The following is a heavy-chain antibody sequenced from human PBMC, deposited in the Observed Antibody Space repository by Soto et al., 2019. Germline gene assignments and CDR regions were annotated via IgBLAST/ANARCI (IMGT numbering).Heavy chain of an antibody. D-gene: IGHD4-17*01. V-gene: IGHV4-4*02. CDR3: ARSEATVLDN. CDR1: GGSMSSSNW. CDR2: AHHSGRT. Sequence: QVQLQESGPGLVKPSGTLSLTCTVSGGSMSSSNWWNWVRQPPGKGLEWIGEAHHSGRTNYNPSLKSRVTISFDKSKNPSSLKLSSVTAAYTAVYYCARSEATVLDNWGQGTLVTVSS. J-gene: IGHJ4*02.